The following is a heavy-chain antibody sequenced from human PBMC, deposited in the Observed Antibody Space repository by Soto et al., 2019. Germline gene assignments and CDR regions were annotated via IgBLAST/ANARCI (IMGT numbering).Heavy chain of an antibody. CDR1: GFIFSSYA. D-gene: IGHD6-6*01. CDR3: AKGGGISDRLGDD. Sequence: EVQLLESGGGLVQPGESLRLSCAASGFIFSSYAMSWVRQAPGKGLEWVSSISGSGASTYYADSVKGRFTISRDNSKNTFYLRMDRLRVEEAAVYYCAKGGGISDRLGDDWGRGTLVTVSS. CDR2: ISGSGAST. V-gene: IGHV3-23*01. J-gene: IGHJ4*02.